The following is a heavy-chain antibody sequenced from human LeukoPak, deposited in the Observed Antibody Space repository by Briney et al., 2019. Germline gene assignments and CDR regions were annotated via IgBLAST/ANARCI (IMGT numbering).Heavy chain of an antibody. CDR2: MLDTVTT. J-gene: IGHJ4*02. CDR1: GGSISSYY. Sequence: PSETLSLTCTVSGGSISSYYWSWIRQPPGKGLEWIGYMLDTVTTKDNPSLKSRFTLSADTSKNQFSLRLTSVTAADTAIYYCARILWSSSSPVDHWGQGTLVTVSS. D-gene: IGHD6-6*01. CDR3: ARILWSSSSPVDH. V-gene: IGHV4-59*12.